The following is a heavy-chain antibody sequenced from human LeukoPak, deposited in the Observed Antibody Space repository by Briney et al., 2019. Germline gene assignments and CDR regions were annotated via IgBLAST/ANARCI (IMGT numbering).Heavy chain of an antibody. D-gene: IGHD4/OR15-4a*01. CDR3: AAKASYFGS. J-gene: IGHJ4*02. CDR2: TYYRSKWFN. CDR1: GDSVSSNSAT. Sequence: SQTLSLTCAISGDSVSSNSATWNWVRQSPSRGLEWLGRTYYRSKWFNDYAVSVKDRITTTPDTSKNQFSLQLNSVTPEDTGIYYCAAKASYFGSWGQGVLVTVSS. V-gene: IGHV6-1*01.